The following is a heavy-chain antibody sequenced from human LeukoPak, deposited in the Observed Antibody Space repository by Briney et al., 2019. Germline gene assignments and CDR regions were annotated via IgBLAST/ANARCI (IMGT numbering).Heavy chain of an antibody. CDR1: GFTFSSYN. CDR2: ISSSSITI. V-gene: IGHV3-48*04. Sequence: PGGSLRLSCAASGFTFSSYNMNWVRQAPGKGLEWVSYISSSSITIYYADSVKGRFTISRDNAKNSLYLQMNSLRAEDTAVYYCAREARLDSSGYYFSVYYYYYMDVWGKGTTVTISS. J-gene: IGHJ6*03. CDR3: AREARLDSSGYYFSVYYYYYMDV. D-gene: IGHD3-22*01.